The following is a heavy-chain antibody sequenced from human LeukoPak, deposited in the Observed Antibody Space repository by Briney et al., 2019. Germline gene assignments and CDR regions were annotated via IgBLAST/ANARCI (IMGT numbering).Heavy chain of an antibody. CDR1: GFTFGDHA. CDR2: ISSIGYGGTT. CDR3: TRVRSGNDFDY. D-gene: IGHD3-10*01. V-gene: IGHV3-49*04. Sequence: QPGRSLRLSCSASGFTFGDHAMSWVRQAPGKGLEWVGFISSIGYGGTTEYGASVEGRFSLSRDDSKSFVYLQMSSLKAEDTAVYYCTRVRSGNDFDYWGQGTLVTVSS. J-gene: IGHJ4*02.